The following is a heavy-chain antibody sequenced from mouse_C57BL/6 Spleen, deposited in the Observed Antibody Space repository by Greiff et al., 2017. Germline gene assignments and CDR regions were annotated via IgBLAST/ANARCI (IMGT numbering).Heavy chain of an antibody. J-gene: IGHJ1*03. D-gene: IGHD1-1*01. CDR3: VRVYYGSSYWYFDV. V-gene: IGHV14-2*01. CDR1: GFNIKDYY. Sequence: DVQLQESGAELVKPGASVKLSCTASGFNIKDYYMHWVKQRTEQGLEWIGRIDPEDGETKYAPKFQGKATITADTSSNTAYLQLSSLTSEDTAVYYCVRVYYGSSYWYFDVWGTGTTVTVSS. CDR2: IDPEDGET.